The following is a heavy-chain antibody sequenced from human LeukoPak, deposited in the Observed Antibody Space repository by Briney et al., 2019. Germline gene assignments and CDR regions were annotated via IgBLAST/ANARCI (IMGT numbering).Heavy chain of an antibody. CDR2: ISWDGGST. Sequence: GGSLRLSCAASGFTFDDYAMHWVRQAPGKGLEWVSLISWDGGSTYYADSVKGRFTISRDNSKNSLYLQMNSLRAEDTALYYCAKGDRPTTTVTTTIDYWGQGTLVTVSS. J-gene: IGHJ4*02. CDR1: GFTFDDYA. CDR3: AKGDRPTTTVTTTIDY. D-gene: IGHD4-17*01. V-gene: IGHV3-43D*03.